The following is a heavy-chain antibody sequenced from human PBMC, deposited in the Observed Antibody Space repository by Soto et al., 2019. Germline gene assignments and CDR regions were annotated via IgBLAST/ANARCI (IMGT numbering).Heavy chain of an antibody. CDR1: GFTFSSYS. Sequence: GGSLRLSCAASGFTFSSYSMHWVRQAPGKGLEWVSYISPSSSSMYYADSVKGRFTISRDNAKNSLYLQMNSLRAEDTALYYCAKDGGYSSGRYGAWGQGTLVTVSS. CDR3: AKDGGYSSGRYGA. J-gene: IGHJ5*02. V-gene: IGHV3-48*04. CDR2: ISPSSSSM. D-gene: IGHD6-19*01.